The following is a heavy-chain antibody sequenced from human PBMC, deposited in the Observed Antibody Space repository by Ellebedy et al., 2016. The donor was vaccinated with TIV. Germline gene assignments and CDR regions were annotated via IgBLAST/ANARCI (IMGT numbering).Heavy chain of an antibody. V-gene: IGHV1-24*01. D-gene: IGHD3-16*01. CDR2: SDPEDGER. Sequence: AASVKVSCKVSGYSLTELSIHWVRQAPGKGLEWMGGSDPEDGERMYAQNFQGRVTMTDDTSTDTAYMELTSLRSEDTAIYYCATDLMGASDYWGQGTLVTVSS. CDR3: ATDLMGASDY. CDR1: GYSLTELS. J-gene: IGHJ4*02.